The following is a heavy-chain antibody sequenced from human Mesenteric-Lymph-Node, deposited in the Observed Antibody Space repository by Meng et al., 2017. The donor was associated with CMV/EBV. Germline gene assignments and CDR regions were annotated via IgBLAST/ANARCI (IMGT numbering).Heavy chain of an antibody. Sequence: SFNASGGTFRSYAISWVRQAPGQGLEWMGRIIPMYEITTYAQKFQGRVTITADNSTTTAYMELSRLRSDDTAIYFCACASRSYYAFDYWGHGTLVTVSS. D-gene: IGHD3-10*01. CDR2: IIPMYEIT. CDR3: ACASRSYYAFDY. V-gene: IGHV1-69*04. J-gene: IGHJ4*01. CDR1: GGTFRSYA.